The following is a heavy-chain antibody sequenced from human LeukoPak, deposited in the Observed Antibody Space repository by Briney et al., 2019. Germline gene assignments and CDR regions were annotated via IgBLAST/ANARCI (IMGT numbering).Heavy chain of an antibody. CDR1: GGSISSYY. V-gene: IGHV4-59*08. D-gene: IGHD3-10*01. J-gene: IGHJ3*02. CDR3: ANSSGSYSPDAFDI. CDR2: IYYSGST. Sequence: SETLSLTCTVSGGSISSYYWSWIRQPPGKGLEWIGYIYYSGSTNYNPSLKSRVTISVDTSKNQFSLKLSSVTAADTAVYYRANSSGSYSPDAFDIWGQGTMVTVSS.